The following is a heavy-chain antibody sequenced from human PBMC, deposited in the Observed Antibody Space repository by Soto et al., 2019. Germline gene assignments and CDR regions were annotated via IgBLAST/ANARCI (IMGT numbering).Heavy chain of an antibody. CDR3: ARYLGDYAWGALDY. V-gene: IGHV3-33*01. J-gene: IGHJ4*02. CDR2: IWYDGSNK. D-gene: IGHD3-16*01. CDR1: GFTFSSYG. Sequence: QVQLVESGGGVVQPGRSLRLSCAASGFTFSSYGMHWVRQAPGKGLEWVAVIWYDGSNKYYADSVKGRFTISRDNSKNTLYLQMNSLRAEDTAVYYCARYLGDYAWGALDYWGQGTLVTVSS.